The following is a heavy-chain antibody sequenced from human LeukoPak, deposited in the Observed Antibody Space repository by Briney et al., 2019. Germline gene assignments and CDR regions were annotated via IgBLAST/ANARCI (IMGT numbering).Heavy chain of an antibody. J-gene: IGHJ3*02. CDR1: GGSISSYY. Sequence: SETLSLTCTVSGGSISSYYWSWIRQPPGKGLEWIGYISYSGSTNYHPSLESRVTISADTSKNQFSLKLSSVTAADTAMYYCARGGRNIAIEGTFDIWGQGTMVTVSS. CDR2: ISYSGST. V-gene: IGHV4-59*01. D-gene: IGHD3-3*01. CDR3: ARGGRNIAIEGTFDI.